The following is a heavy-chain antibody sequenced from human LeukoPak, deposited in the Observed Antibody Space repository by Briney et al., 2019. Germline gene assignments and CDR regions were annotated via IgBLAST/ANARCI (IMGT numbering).Heavy chain of an antibody. CDR1: GFIVSHKY. J-gene: IGHJ4*02. D-gene: IGHD3-22*01. CDR3: ARGQIDLLRNYFDS. Sequence: GGSLRLSCATSGFIVSHKYMAWVRQAPGKGLEWLSIIYAGGNSVSADSVKGRFIISRDNSRNTVHLQMNSLRDDDTAVYYCARGQIDLLRNYFDSWGPGTLVAVSS. V-gene: IGHV3-66*01. CDR2: IYAGGNS.